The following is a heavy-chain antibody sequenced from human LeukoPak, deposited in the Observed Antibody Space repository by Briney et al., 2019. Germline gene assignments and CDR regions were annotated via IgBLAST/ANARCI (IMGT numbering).Heavy chain of an antibody. CDR3: ARVLAGHNWFDP. Sequence: SQTLSLTCTVSSGSISSDDYYWSWIRQPPGKGLEWIGYIYYSGSTYYNPSLKSRVTISVDTSKNQFSLKLSSVTAADTAVYYCARVLAGHNWFDPWGQGTLVTVSS. D-gene: IGHD3-3*01. J-gene: IGHJ5*02. V-gene: IGHV4-30-4*01. CDR2: IYYSGST. CDR1: SGSISSDDYY.